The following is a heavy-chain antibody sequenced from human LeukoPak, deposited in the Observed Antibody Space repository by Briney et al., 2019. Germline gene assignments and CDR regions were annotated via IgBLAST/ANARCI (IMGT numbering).Heavy chain of an antibody. Sequence: SETLSLTCTVSGGSISSYYWSWIRQPAGKGLEWIGRIYTSGSTNYNPSLKSRVTMSVDTSKNQFSLKLSSVTAADTAAYYCARYYDFWSGDYYYYGMDVWGQGTTVTVSS. CDR3: ARYYDFWSGDYYYYGMDV. D-gene: IGHD3-3*01. V-gene: IGHV4-4*07. CDR1: GGSISSYY. J-gene: IGHJ6*02. CDR2: IYTSGST.